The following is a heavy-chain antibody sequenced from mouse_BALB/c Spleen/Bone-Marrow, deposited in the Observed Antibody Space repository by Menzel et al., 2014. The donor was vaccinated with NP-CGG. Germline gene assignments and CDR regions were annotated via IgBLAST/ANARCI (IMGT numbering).Heavy chain of an antibody. CDR1: GYTFSSYW. V-gene: IGHV1-9*01. CDR3: ARELGDY. CDR2: ILPGSGST. D-gene: IGHD4-1*01. J-gene: IGHJ3*01. Sequence: QVQLKESGAELMKPGASVKISCKATGYTFSSYWIEWVKQRPGHGLEWIGEILPGSGSTNYNEKFKGKATFTADTSSNHAYMQTSSLASEGSAVYYWARELGDYWGQGTLVTVSA.